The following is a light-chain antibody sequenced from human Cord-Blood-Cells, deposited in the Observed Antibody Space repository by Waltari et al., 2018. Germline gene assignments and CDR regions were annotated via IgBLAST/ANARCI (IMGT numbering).Light chain of an antibody. CDR1: QSVLYSSNNKNY. J-gene: IGKJ1*01. V-gene: IGKV4-1*01. Sequence: DIVMTQSQDSLAVFLGERVTINCKSCQSVLYSSNNKNYLAWYQQKPGQPPKLLIYWASTRESGVPDRFSGSGSGTDFTLTISSLQAEDVAVYYCQQYYSTPRTFGQGTKVEIK. CDR3: QQYYSTPRT. CDR2: WAS.